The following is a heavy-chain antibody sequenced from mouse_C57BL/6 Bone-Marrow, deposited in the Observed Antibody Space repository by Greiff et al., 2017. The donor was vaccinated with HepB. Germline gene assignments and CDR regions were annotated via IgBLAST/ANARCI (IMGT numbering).Heavy chain of an antibody. D-gene: IGHD1-1*01. V-gene: IGHV1-15*01. J-gene: IGHJ3*01. CDR1: GYTFTDYE. CDR2: IDPETGGT. CDR3: TRKGYYGSSRAWFAD. Sequence: QVQLQQSGAELVRPGASVTLSCKASGYTFTDYEMHWVKQTPVHGLEWIGAIDPETGGTAYNQKFKGKAILTADKSSSTAYMELRSLTSEDSAVYYCTRKGYYGSSRAWFADGGEGTLVTVSA.